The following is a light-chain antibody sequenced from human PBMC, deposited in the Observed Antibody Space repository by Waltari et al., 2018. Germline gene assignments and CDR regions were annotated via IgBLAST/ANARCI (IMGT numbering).Light chain of an antibody. CDR1: SSDVGGYNY. CDR2: DVN. J-gene: IGLJ3*02. CDR3: SSYTSSSTEV. V-gene: IGLV2-14*03. Sequence: QSALTQPASVSGSPGQSITISCPGTSSDVGGYNYVPWYQPHPGKVPKPMIYDVNNRPSGVSNRFSGSKSGNTASLTISGLQAEDEADYYCSSYTSSSTEVFGGGTKLTVL.